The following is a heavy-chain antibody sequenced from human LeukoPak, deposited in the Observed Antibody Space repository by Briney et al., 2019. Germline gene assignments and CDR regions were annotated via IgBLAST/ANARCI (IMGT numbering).Heavy chain of an antibody. J-gene: IGHJ3*02. V-gene: IGHV4-30-4*01. CDR1: GGFISSGDYY. D-gene: IGHD2-21*02. CDR3: ARDPFCGGDCYSDAFDI. CDR2: IYYSGST. Sequence: SETLSLTCTVSGGFISSGDYYWSWIRQPPGKGVERIGYIYYSGSTYYNPSLKSRVTMAVDTSKNQFSLKLTSVTAADTAVYYCARDPFCGGDCYSDAFDIWGQGTMVTVSS.